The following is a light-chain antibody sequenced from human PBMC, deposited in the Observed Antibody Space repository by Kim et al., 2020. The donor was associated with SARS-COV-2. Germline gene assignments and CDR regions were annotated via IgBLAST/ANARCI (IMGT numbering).Light chain of an antibody. V-gene: IGLV3-1*01. CDR2: QDS. CDR3: QAWDSSTAWV. Sequence: SYELTQPPSVSVSPGQTASITCSGDKLGDKYACWYQQKPGQSPVVVIYQDSKRPSGIPERFSGSNSGNTATLTISGTQAMDEADYYCQAWDSSTAWVFGGGTKLTVL. J-gene: IGLJ2*01. CDR1: KLGDKY.